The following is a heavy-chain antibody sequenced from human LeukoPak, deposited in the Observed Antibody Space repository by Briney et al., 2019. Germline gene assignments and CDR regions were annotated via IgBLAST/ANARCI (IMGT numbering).Heavy chain of an antibody. J-gene: IGHJ4*02. Sequence: GGSLRLSCTASGFTFGDYAMSWSRQAPGKGLEWVGFIRSKAYGGTTEYAASVKGRFTISRDDSKSIAYLQVNSLKTEDTAVYYCTRREGYCDGDCFDCWDQGTLVTVPS. CDR1: GFTFGDYA. CDR3: TRREGYCDGDCFDC. CDR2: IRSKAYGGTT. D-gene: IGHD2-21*01. V-gene: IGHV3-49*03.